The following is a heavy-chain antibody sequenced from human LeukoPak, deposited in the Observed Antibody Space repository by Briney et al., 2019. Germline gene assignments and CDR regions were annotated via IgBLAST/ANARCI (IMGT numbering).Heavy chain of an antibody. CDR3: ARGDIVVVPAAMKNYYYYYYMDV. V-gene: IGHV4-34*01. J-gene: IGHJ6*03. CDR2: INHSGST. Sequence: SETLSLTCAVYGGSFSGYYWSWIRQPPGKGLEWIGEINHSGSTNYNPSLKSRVTISVDTSKNQFSLKLSSVTAADTAVYYCARGDIVVVPAAMKNYYYYYYMDVWGKGTMVTVSS. CDR1: GGSFSGYY. D-gene: IGHD2-2*01.